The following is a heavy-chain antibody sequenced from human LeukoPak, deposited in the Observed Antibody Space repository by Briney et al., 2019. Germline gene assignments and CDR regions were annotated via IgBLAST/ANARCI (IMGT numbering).Heavy chain of an antibody. Sequence: GGSLRLSCAAYGFTFSSYAMHWVRQAPGKGLEWVAVISYDGSNKYYADSVKGRFTISRDNSKNTLYLQMNSLRAEDTAVYYCARAKGRIAAAGSGTWGQGTLVTVSS. CDR1: GFTFSSYA. V-gene: IGHV3-30-3*01. D-gene: IGHD6-13*01. CDR3: ARAKGRIAAAGSGT. J-gene: IGHJ5*02. CDR2: ISYDGSNK.